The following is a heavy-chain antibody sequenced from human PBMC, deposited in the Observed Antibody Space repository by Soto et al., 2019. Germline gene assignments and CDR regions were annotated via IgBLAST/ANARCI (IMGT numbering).Heavy chain of an antibody. CDR3: ARHVPAAGYYYCMDV. V-gene: IGHV1-69*12. Sequence: QVQLVQSGAEVKKPGSSVKVSCKASGGTFSSYAISWVRQAPGPGLEWRGGIIPIFGTANYAQKFQGRVTINADEYTSTAYMELSSLRSEDTAVYYCARHVPAAGYYYCMDVWGQVTTVTVSS. D-gene: IGHD2-2*01. J-gene: IGHJ6*02. CDR2: IIPIFGTA. CDR1: GGTFSSYA.